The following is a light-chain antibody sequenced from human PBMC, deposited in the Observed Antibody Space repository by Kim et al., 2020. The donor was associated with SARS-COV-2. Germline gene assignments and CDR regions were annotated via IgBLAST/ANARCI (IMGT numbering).Light chain of an antibody. V-gene: IGKV1-39*01. CDR1: QTIRNY. Sequence: DIQMTQSPSSLSASVGDRVTISCLASQTIRNYLNWYQQKSGKPPKLLIYATSALQSGVPSRFSGGGSGTEFTLTISSLQPEDFADYYCQQSYTTPYTFGQGTKLEI. CDR2: ATS. J-gene: IGKJ2*01. CDR3: QQSYTTPYT.